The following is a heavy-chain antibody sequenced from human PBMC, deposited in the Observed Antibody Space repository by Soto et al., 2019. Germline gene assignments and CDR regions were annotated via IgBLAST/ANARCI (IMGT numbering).Heavy chain of an antibody. J-gene: IGHJ5*02. CDR3: ASLSITMVRGVIPGRWFDP. D-gene: IGHD3-10*01. Sequence: ASVKVSCKASGYTFTSYDINWVRQATGQGLEWMGRMNPNSGNTGYAQKFQGRVTMTRNTSISTAYMELSSLRSEDTAVYFCASLSITMVRGVIPGRWFDPWGQGTLVTVSS. V-gene: IGHV1-8*01. CDR1: GYTFTSYD. CDR2: MNPNSGNT.